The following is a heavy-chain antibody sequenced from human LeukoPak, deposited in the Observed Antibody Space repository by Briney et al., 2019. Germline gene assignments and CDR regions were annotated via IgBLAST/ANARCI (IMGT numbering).Heavy chain of an antibody. J-gene: IGHJ3*02. D-gene: IGHD3-22*01. Sequence: SETLSLTCTVSSGSISSYYWSWIRQPPGKGLEWIGYIYYSGSTNYNPSLKSRVTISVDTSKNQFSLKLSSVTAADTAVYYCARDLPYDSSGYGAFDIWGQGTMVTVSS. CDR2: IYYSGST. V-gene: IGHV4-59*01. CDR3: ARDLPYDSSGYGAFDI. CDR1: SGSISSYY.